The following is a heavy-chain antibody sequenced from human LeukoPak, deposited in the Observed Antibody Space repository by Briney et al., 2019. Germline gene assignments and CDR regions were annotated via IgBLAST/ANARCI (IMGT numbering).Heavy chain of an antibody. CDR1: GFTFSSYG. CDR3: AKESPFRGRGVDY. Sequence: TGGSLRLSCAASGFTFSSYGMHWVRQAPGKGLEWVAVIWYDGSNKYYADSVKGRFTISRDNSKNTLYLQMNSLRAEDTAVYYCAKESPFRGRGVDYWGQGTLVTVSS. J-gene: IGHJ4*02. D-gene: IGHD3-10*01. CDR2: IWYDGSNK. V-gene: IGHV3-30*02.